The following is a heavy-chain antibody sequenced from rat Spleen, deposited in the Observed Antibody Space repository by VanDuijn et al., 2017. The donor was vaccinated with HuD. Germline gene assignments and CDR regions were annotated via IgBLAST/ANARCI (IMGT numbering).Heavy chain of an antibody. V-gene: IGHV5-29*01. CDR3: ATRDGGYPG. J-gene: IGHJ3*01. CDR1: GFTFRDYY. D-gene: IGHD1-11*01. Sequence: EVQLVESDGGLVQPGRSLKLSCAASGFTFRDYYMAWVRQGPTQGLEWVATIRYDGSSTYYRDSVKGRFTISRDIVENTLYLQMSSLRSEDTATYYCATRDGGYPGWGQGTLVTVSS. CDR2: IRYDGSST.